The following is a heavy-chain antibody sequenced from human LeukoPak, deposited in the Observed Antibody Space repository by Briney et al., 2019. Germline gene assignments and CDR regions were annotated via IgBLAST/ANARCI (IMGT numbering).Heavy chain of an antibody. CDR2: IYPGDSDT. CDR1: GYSFSSYW. V-gene: IGHV5-51*01. J-gene: IGHJ4*02. Sequence: GESLKISCKGSGYSFSSYWIAWVRQMPGKGLEWMGIIYPGDSDTTYSPSFQGQVTISADKSISTAYLQWNSLKASDTTMYFCARRRSSTLIDYWGQGTLVTVSS. CDR3: ARRRSSTLIDY. D-gene: IGHD3-10*01.